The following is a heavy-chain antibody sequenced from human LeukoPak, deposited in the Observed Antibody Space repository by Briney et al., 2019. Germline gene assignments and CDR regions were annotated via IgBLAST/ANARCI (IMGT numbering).Heavy chain of an antibody. CDR2: IYHSGST. D-gene: IGHD5-24*01. CDR1: GYSISSGYY. CDR3: ARDDWGHLGRWKNYFDY. Sequence: PSETLSLTCTVSGYSISSGYYWGWIRQPPGKGLEWIGSIYHSGSTYYNPSLKSRVTISVDTSKNQFSLKLSSVTAADTAVYYCARDDWGHLGRWKNYFDYWGQGTLVTVSS. V-gene: IGHV4-38-2*02. J-gene: IGHJ4*02.